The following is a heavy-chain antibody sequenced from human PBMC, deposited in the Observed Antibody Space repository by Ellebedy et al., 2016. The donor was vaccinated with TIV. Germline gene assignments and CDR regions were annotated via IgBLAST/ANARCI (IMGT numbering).Heavy chain of an antibody. J-gene: IGHJ4*02. V-gene: IGHV4-34*01. CDR1: GGSFSGYY. Sequence: SETLSLTXAVYGGSFSGYYWSWIRQPPGKGLEWIGEINHSGSTNYNPSLKSRVTISVDTSKNQFSLKLSSVTAADTAVYYCARVDSSGWFYFDYWGQGTLVTVSS. CDR2: INHSGST. D-gene: IGHD6-19*01. CDR3: ARVDSSGWFYFDY.